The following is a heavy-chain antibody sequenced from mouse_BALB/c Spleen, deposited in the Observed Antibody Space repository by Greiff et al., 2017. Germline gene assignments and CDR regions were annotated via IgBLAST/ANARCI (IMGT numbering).Heavy chain of an antibody. CDR2: ISSGGST. CDR1: GFTFSSYA. Sequence: EVKLMESGGGLVKPGGSLKLSCAASGFTFSSYAMSWVRQTPEKRLEWVASISSGGSTYYPDSVKGRFTISRDNARNILYLQMSSLRSEDTAMYYCAREDYYGGSPFAYWGQGTLVTVSA. J-gene: IGHJ3*01. V-gene: IGHV5-6-5*01. CDR3: AREDYYGGSPFAY. D-gene: IGHD1-1*01.